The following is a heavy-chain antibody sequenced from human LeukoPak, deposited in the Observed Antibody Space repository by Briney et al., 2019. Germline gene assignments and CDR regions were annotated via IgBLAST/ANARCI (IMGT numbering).Heavy chain of an antibody. CDR2: IIPIFGTA. J-gene: IGHJ1*01. D-gene: IGHD6-13*01. V-gene: IGHV1-69*06. Sequence: SVKVSCKASGGTFSSYAISWVRQAPGQGLEWMGGIIPIFGTANYAQKFQGRVTITADKSTSTAYMELSSLRSEDTAVYYCARDSGEGKEQQLALKHWGQGTLVTVSS. CDR1: GGTFSSYA. CDR3: ARDSGEGKEQQLALKH.